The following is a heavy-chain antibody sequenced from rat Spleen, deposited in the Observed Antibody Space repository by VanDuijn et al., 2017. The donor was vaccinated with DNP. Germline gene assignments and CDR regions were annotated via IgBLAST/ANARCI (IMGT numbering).Heavy chain of an antibody. Sequence: EVQLQESGPGLVKPSQSLSLTCSVTGYSITGSYWAWIRKFPGNKMELMGYISYSGNTGYNPSLKSRISITRDTSKNQLFLQLNSVTTEDSVTYYCARWSRYFDYWGQGVMVTVSS. CDR2: ISYSGNT. V-gene: IGHV3-1*01. J-gene: IGHJ2*01. CDR3: ARWSRYFDY. CDR1: GYSITGSY.